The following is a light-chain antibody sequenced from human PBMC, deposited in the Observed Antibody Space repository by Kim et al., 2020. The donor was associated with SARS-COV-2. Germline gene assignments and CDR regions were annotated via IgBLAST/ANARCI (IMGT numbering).Light chain of an antibody. CDR2: QNN. V-gene: IGLV3-1*01. CDR1: RLGDKY. Sequence: SVSPGQTVTITCYGNRLGDKYVSWYQQKLGQPPLLVLYQNNKRPSGVPEYFSGSNSGNTATLTISAIRAMDEADYYCQAWDGITVFGGGTQLTVL. J-gene: IGLJ2*01. CDR3: QAWDGITV.